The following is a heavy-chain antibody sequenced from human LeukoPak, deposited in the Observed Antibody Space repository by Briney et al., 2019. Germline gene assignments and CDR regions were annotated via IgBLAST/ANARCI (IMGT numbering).Heavy chain of an antibody. J-gene: IGHJ4*02. D-gene: IGHD4-17*01. CDR2: INPSGGNT. CDR3: ARDRGDYQPLYSDY. CDR1: GYTFTSYY. Sequence: ASVKVSCKASGYTFTSYYMHWVRQAPGQGLEWMGIINPSGGNTNYAQKLQGRVTMTTDTSTSTAYMELRSLRSDGTAVYYCARDRGDYQPLYSDYWGQGTLVTVSS. V-gene: IGHV1-46*01.